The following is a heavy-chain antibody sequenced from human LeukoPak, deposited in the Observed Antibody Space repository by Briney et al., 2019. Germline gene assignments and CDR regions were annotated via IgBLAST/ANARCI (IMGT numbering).Heavy chain of an antibody. CDR2: ISSDGSNK. CDR3: TTFDM. J-gene: IGHJ3*02. CDR1: GFTFTNYG. V-gene: IGHV3-30*03. Sequence: QAGGSLRLSCAAFGFTFTNYGIHWVRLAPGKGLEWVAVISSDGSNKHYADSVKGRFTISRDDSKNTLYLQMNSLRVDDTALYYCTTFDMWGQGTMVTVSS.